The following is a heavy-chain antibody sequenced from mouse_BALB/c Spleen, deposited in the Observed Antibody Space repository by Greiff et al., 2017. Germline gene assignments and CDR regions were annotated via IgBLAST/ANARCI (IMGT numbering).Heavy chain of an antibody. Sequence: EVQLQQSGPSLVKPSQTLSLTCSVTGDSITSGYWNWIRKFPGNKLEYMGYISYSGSTYYNPSLKSRISITRDTSKNQYYLQLNSVTTEDTATYYCARYTYYGNYAMDYWGQGTSVTVSS. CDR1: GDSITSGY. V-gene: IGHV3-8*02. CDR2: ISYSGST. J-gene: IGHJ4*01. D-gene: IGHD2-10*01. CDR3: ARYTYYGNYAMDY.